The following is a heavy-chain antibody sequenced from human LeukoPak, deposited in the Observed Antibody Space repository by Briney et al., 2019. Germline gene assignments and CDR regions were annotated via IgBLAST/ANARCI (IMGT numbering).Heavy chain of an antibody. CDR3: ARVSGSIVARLAWFDS. CDR1: GCTFFKYG. Sequence: GSVENSPQGSGCTFFKYGFSWGWQAPGQGVGWVGWVCAYDGYTNHAQKFQGRVTMTTDSSTTTAYMELRSLRSDDTAVYYCARVSGSIVARLAWFDSWGQGTLVTVS. D-gene: IGHD5-12*01. J-gene: IGHJ5*01. CDR2: VCAYDGYT. V-gene: IGHV1-18*01.